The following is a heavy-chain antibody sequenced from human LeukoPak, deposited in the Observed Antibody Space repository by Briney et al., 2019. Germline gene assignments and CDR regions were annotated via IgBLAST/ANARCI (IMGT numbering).Heavy chain of an antibody. Sequence: SETLSLTCTVSGGSISSHYWSWIRQPPGKGLEWIGYIYYSGSTNYNPSLKSRVTISVDTSKNQFSLKLSSVTAADTAVYYCARGRVGNWFDPWGQGTLVTVSS. CDR1: GGSISSHY. CDR2: IYYSGST. D-gene: IGHD2-15*01. V-gene: IGHV4-59*08. CDR3: ARGRVGNWFDP. J-gene: IGHJ5*02.